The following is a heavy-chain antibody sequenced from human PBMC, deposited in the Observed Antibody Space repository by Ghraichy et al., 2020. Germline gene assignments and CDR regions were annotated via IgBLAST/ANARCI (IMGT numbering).Heavy chain of an antibody. CDR1: GGSISSYY. CDR3: SSLTMGSSWYWFDP. D-gene: IGHD6-13*01. J-gene: IGHJ5*02. Sequence: SETLSLTCTVSGGSISSYYWSWIRQPPGKGLEWIGYIYYSGSTNYNPSLKSRVTISVDTSKNQFSLKLSSVTAADTAVYYCSSLTMGSSWYWFDPWGQGTLVTVSS. V-gene: IGHV4-59*08. CDR2: IYYSGST.